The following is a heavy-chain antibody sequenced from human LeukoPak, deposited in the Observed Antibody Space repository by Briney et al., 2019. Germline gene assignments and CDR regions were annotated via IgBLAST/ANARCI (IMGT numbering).Heavy chain of an antibody. D-gene: IGHD3-10*01. J-gene: IGHJ3*02. CDR3: ARAHFYGSGVGDAFDI. V-gene: IGHV1-8*03. Sequence: GASVRVSCKASGYTFTAYDINWVRQALGQGLEWMGWMNPNSGDTGFAQNFQGRVTLTRDTSTNTAYMELRSLKADDTAVYYCARAHFYGSGVGDAFDIWGQGTILTVST. CDR1: GYTFTAYD. CDR2: MNPNSGDT.